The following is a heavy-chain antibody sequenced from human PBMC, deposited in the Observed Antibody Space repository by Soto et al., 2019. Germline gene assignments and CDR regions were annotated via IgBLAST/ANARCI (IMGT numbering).Heavy chain of an antibody. CDR1: GGSVSSGSYY. D-gene: IGHD3-22*01. Sequence: SETLSLTCTVSGGSVSSGSYYWSWIRQPPGKGLEWIGYIYYSGSTNYNPSLKSRVTISVDTSKNQFSLKLSSVTAADTAVYYCARVFRDYYDSSGYPDYWGQGALVTVSS. CDR3: ARVFRDYYDSSGYPDY. V-gene: IGHV4-61*01. CDR2: IYYSGST. J-gene: IGHJ4*02.